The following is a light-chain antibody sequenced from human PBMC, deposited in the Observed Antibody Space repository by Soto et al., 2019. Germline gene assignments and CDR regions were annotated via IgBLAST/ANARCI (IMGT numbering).Light chain of an antibody. CDR1: QSVSSSY. Sequence: EIGLTQSPGTLSLSPGERATLSCRASQSVSSSYLAWYQQKPGQAPRLLIYGASIRATGIPDRFSGRGSGTDFTLTINRLEPEDFAVYSCQQYGSSPFTFGPGTKVDIK. CDR2: GAS. J-gene: IGKJ3*01. CDR3: QQYGSSPFT. V-gene: IGKV3-20*01.